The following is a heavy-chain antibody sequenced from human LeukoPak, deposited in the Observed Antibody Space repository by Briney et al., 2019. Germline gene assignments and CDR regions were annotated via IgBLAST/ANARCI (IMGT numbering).Heavy chain of an antibody. CDR1: GFTFSSYA. J-gene: IGHJ3*02. V-gene: IGHV3-30-3*01. CDR3: ARVSFRGDYDDAFDI. CDR2: ISYDGSNK. Sequence: GGSLRLSCAASGFTFSSYAMHWVRQAPGKGLEWVAVISYDGSNKYYADSVKGRFTISRDNSKNTLYLQMNSLRAEDTAVYYCARVSFRGDYDDAFDIWGQGTMVTVSS. D-gene: IGHD4-17*01.